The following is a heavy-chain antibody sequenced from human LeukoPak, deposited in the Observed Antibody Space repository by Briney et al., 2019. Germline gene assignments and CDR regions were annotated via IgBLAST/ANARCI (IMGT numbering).Heavy chain of an antibody. CDR1: GDSVSSNSAA. CDR2: TYYRSKWYN. V-gene: IGHV6-1*01. J-gene: IGHJ4*02. CDR3: ARGAYSSGWAYFDH. Sequence: SQTLSLTCAISGDSVSSNSAAWNWIRQSPSRGLEWLGRTYYRSKWYNNYAVSLKSRITINPDTSKNQFSLQLNSVTPEDTAVYYCARGAYSSGWAYFDHWGQGTLVTVSS. D-gene: IGHD6-19*01.